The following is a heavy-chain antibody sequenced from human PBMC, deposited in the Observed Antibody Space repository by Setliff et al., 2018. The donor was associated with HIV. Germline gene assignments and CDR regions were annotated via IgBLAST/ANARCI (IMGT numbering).Heavy chain of an antibody. CDR3: AIDLIRITPHGDLPF. Sequence: RASVKVSCKASGYTFTDYYIHGVRQAPGHGLEWVGRINPKSGVTSYAQNFRARVTMTSDTSSTTAYMELSTLRSDDTAIYYCAIDLIRITPHGDLPFWGQGTLVTVSS. D-gene: IGHD2-15*01. V-gene: IGHV1-2*06. CDR1: GYTFTDYY. CDR2: INPKSGVT. J-gene: IGHJ1*01.